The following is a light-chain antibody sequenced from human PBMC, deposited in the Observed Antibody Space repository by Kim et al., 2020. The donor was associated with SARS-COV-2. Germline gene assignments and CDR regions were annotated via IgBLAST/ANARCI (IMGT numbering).Light chain of an antibody. CDR1: SSNIGRNT. Sequence: QSVLTQPPSASGTPGQRVTISCSGSSSNIGRNTVNWYQQLPGTAPKLLISSNNQRPSGVPDRFSGSKSGTSASLTITGLQSEDEADYFCASWDDSLNGPYVFGTGTKVTVL. CDR3: ASWDDSLNGPYV. V-gene: IGLV1-44*01. J-gene: IGLJ1*01. CDR2: SNN.